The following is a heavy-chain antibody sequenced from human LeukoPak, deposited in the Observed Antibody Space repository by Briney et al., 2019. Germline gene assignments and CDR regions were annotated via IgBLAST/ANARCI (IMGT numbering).Heavy chain of an antibody. V-gene: IGHV4-61*02. D-gene: IGHD6-19*01. CDR1: GGSIRSGSYY. CDR3: ARWYSSSTGDRFDS. J-gene: IGHJ4*02. Sequence: SETLSLTCSVSGGSIRSGSYYWRWIRQPAGKGLELIGRIYTNGTTHYNPSLKSRVTITVDTSKNQFSVKLTSVTAADTAVYYCARWYSSSTGDRFDSWGQGTQVTVSS. CDR2: IYTNGTT.